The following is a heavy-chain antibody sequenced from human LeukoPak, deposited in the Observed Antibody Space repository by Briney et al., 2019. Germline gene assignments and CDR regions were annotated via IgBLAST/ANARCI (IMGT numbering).Heavy chain of an antibody. CDR2: IYYYGGA. D-gene: IGHD2-8*01. V-gene: IGHV4-31*03. CDR1: GGPVATSGFY. Sequence: SETLSLTCTVSGGPVATSGFYWAWVRQTSGKGLQWLGYIYYYGGAYYTTSLQSRLSMSIDSSKDQLSLSLTSLTAADTAVYYCARMSGFCTDGVCYDPFDIWGPGTMAAVSS. CDR3: ARMSGFCTDGVCYDPFDI. J-gene: IGHJ3*02.